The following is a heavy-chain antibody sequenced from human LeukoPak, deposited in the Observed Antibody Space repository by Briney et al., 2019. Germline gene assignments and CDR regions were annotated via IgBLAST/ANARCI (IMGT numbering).Heavy chain of an antibody. Sequence: TLSLTCTVSGGSISSYYWSWIRQPPGKPLEWLALIYWDDDKRYSPSLKSRLAITKDTSKNQVVLTMTNMDPGDTATYYCAHRQRQLGLYCFAYWGQGTLVTVSS. J-gene: IGHJ4*02. V-gene: IGHV2-5*08. D-gene: IGHD6-25*01. CDR3: AHRQRQLGLYCFAY. CDR2: IYWDDDK. CDR1: GGSISSYYW.